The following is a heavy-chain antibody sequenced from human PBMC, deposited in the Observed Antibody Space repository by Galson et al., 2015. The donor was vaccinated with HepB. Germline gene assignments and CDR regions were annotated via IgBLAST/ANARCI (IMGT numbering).Heavy chain of an antibody. CDR1: GGTFSSYA. CDR2: IIPTYGTT. V-gene: IGHV1-69*13. J-gene: IGHJ5*02. Sequence: VKVSCKASGGTFSSYAINWVRQAPGQGLEWMGGIIPTYGTTKYAQKFQGRVTITADESTNTAYMELSSLRSEDTAVYYCARVGGKLGYCSGGSCSNWFDPWGQGTLVTVSS. CDR3: ARVGGKLGYCSGGSCSNWFDP. D-gene: IGHD2-15*01.